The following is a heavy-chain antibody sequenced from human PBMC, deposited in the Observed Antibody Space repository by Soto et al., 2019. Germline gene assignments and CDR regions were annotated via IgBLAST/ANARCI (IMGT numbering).Heavy chain of an antibody. CDR1: GGTFSSYA. CDR2: IIPIFGTA. CDR3: ASTYYDYVWGSRERDYFDY. D-gene: IGHD3-16*01. Sequence: ASVKVSCKASGGTFSSYAISWVRQAPGQGLEWMGGIIPIFGTANYAQKFQGRVTITADESTSTAYMELSSLRSEDTAVYYCASTYYDYVWGSRERDYFDYWGQGTLVTVSS. J-gene: IGHJ4*02. V-gene: IGHV1-69*13.